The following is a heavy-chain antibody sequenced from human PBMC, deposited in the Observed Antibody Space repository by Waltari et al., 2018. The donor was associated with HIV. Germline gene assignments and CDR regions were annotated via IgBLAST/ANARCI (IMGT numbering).Heavy chain of an antibody. Sequence: QLQLQESGPGLVKPSETLSLTCTVSGGSISSSSYYWGWISPPPGKGLEWIGGIYYSGSPDYNPSLKSRVTISVDTSKNQFSLKLSSVTAADTAVSYCARLQYYDSSGYLGYYGMDVWGQGTTVTVSS. CDR2: IYYSGSP. V-gene: IGHV4-39*01. D-gene: IGHD3-22*01. CDR3: ARLQYYDSSGYLGYYGMDV. CDR1: GGSISSSSYY. J-gene: IGHJ6*02.